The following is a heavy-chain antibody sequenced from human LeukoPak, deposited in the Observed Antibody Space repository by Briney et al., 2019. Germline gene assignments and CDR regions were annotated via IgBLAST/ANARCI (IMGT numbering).Heavy chain of an antibody. CDR3: ARGDDSSGWYEAWFDH. V-gene: IGHV4-38-2*01. J-gene: IGHJ5*02. D-gene: IGHD6-19*01. Sequence: SETLSLTCAVSGYSISSGYYWGWIRQPPGKGLEWIGSIYHSGSTYYNPSLKSRVTISVDTSKNQFSLKLSSVTAADTAVYYCARGDDSSGWYEAWFDHWGQGTLVTVSS. CDR2: IYHSGST. CDR1: GYSISSGYY.